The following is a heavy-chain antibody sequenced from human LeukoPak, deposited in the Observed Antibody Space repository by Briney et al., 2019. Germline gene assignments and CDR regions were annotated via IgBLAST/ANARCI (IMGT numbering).Heavy chain of an antibody. CDR3: ARGYCSSTSCYYDY. CDR2: FYSGGRI. CDR1: GFSVSSNY. Sequence: PGGSLRLSCAASGFSVSSNYMTWVRQAPGKGLEWVSVFYSGGRIYYADSVKGRFTISRDNSKNTLYLQMNSLRAEDTAVYYCARGYCSSTSCYYDYWGQGTLVTVSS. D-gene: IGHD2-2*01. V-gene: IGHV3-66*01. J-gene: IGHJ4*02.